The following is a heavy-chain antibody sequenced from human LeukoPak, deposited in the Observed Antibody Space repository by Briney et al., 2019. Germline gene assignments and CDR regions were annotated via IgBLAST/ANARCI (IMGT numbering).Heavy chain of an antibody. D-gene: IGHD2-15*01. Sequence: GESLKISCKGSGYSFTSYWISWVRQAPGKGLEWVSAISGSGGSTYYADSVKGRFTISRDNSKNTLYLQMNSLRAEDTAVYYCAKDPRYCSGGSCYSHPLYYFDYWGQGTLVTVSS. CDR2: ISGSGGST. J-gene: IGHJ4*02. CDR1: GYSFTSYW. CDR3: AKDPRYCSGGSCYSHPLYYFDY. V-gene: IGHV3-23*01.